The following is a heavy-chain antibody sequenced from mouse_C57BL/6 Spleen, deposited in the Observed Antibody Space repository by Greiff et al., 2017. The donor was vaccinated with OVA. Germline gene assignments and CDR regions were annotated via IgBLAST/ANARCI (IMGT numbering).Heavy chain of an antibody. CDR3: ARWGYGSTDYFDY. CDR1: GYTFTGYW. CDR2: VLPGSGST. D-gene: IGHD1-1*01. V-gene: IGHV1-9*01. J-gene: IGHJ2*01. Sequence: QVQLQQSGAELMKPGASVKLSCKATGYTFTGYWVEWVKQRPGHGLEWIGEVLPGSGSTNNNEKFKGKATFTADTSSNTAYMQLSSLTTEDSAIYYCARWGYGSTDYFDYWGQGTTLTVSS.